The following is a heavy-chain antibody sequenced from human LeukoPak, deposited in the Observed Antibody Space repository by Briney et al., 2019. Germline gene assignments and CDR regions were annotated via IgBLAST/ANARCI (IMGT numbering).Heavy chain of an antibody. J-gene: IGHJ4*02. D-gene: IGHD3-10*01. CDR1: GGSISSGSYY. CDR3: ARFPRGLWGSGSYYKFMGEVDY. Sequence: SQTLSLTSTVAGGSISSGSYYWSWFRQPAGKGLEWRGRIYTSGSTNYNPSLKSRVAISVDTSKNQFSLKLSSVPAADTAVYYCARFPRGLWGSGSYYKFMGEVDYWGQGTLVTVSS. CDR2: IYTSGST. V-gene: IGHV4-61*02.